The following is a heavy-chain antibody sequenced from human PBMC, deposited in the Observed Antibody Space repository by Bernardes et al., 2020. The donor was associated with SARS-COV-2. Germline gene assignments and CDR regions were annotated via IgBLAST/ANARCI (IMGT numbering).Heavy chain of an antibody. CDR1: GYPFSAYN. CDR3: ARGSGNYYFDY. Sequence: ASVKVSCKPSGYPFSAYNLHWVRQAPGEGLEWMGWVSPSTGGSNSAQRFQGRVTMTWDTSTNTAYMELTSLRAEDTAVYYCARGSGNYYFDYWGQGTLVTVSS. D-gene: IGHD1-26*01. J-gene: IGHJ4*02. CDR2: VSPSTGGS. V-gene: IGHV1-2*02.